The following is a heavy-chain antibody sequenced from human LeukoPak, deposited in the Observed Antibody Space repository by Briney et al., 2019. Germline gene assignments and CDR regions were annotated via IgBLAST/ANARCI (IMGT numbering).Heavy chain of an antibody. V-gene: IGHV3-21*01. CDR2: ISSSSGYI. J-gene: IGHJ4*02. D-gene: IGHD2-15*01. CDR3: ARVSPARILGYCSGGSCYSFDY. CDR1: GFTFSSDS. Sequence: PVGALRLSSAAPGFTFSSDSMNWVRQAPGKGLEWVSSISSSSGYIYYADSVKGRFTISRDNAKNSLYLQMNSLRAEDTAVYYCARVSPARILGYCSGGSCYSFDYWGQGTLVTVSS.